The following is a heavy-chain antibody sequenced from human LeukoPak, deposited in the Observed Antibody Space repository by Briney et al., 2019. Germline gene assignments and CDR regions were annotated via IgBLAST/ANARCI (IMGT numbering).Heavy chain of an antibody. CDR2: ISSSGSTI. V-gene: IGHV3-48*03. CDR3: ARESWELKY. D-gene: IGHD1-26*01. J-gene: IGHJ4*02. Sequence: GGSLRLSCAASGFNFDDYVMSWVRQAPGKGLEWVSYISSSGSTIYYADSVKGRFTISRGNAKNSLYLQMNSLRAEDTAVYYCARESWELKYWGQGTLVTVSS. CDR1: GFNFDDYV.